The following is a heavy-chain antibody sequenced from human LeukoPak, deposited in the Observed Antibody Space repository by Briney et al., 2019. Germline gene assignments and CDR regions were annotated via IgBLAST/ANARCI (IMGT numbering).Heavy chain of an antibody. CDR2: IYYSGST. V-gene: IGHV4-38-2*02. CDR1: GYSISSGYN. J-gene: IGHJ4*02. D-gene: IGHD2-15*01. Sequence: PSETLSLTCTVSGYSISSGYNWGWIRQPPGKGLEWIGSIYYSGSTYYNPSLKSRVTISVDTSKNQFSLKLSSVTAADTAVYYCARDRGPNCSGGSCYYIRYDYWGQGILVTVSS. CDR3: ARDRGPNCSGGSCYYIRYDY.